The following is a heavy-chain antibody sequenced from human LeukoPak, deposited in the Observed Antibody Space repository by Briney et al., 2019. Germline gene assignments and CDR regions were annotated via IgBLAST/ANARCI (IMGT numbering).Heavy chain of an antibody. J-gene: IGHJ4*02. Sequence: ASVKVSCKASGFTFTSRSAVQWVRQARGQRLEWIGWIVVGSDNTNYAQKFQERVTITRDMSTSTAYMELSSLRSEDTAVYYCAAPYSSTWFGYWGQGTLVTVSS. CDR1: GFTFTSRSA. CDR2: IVVGSDNT. D-gene: IGHD6-13*01. CDR3: AAPYSSTWFGY. V-gene: IGHV1-58*01.